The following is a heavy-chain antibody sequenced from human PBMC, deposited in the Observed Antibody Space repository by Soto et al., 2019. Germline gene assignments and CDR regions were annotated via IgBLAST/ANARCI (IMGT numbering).Heavy chain of an antibody. CDR3: ARHGVTAGAFDI. CDR2: IYYSGST. D-gene: IGHD2-21*02. CDR1: GDSISSYY. Sequence: SSETLSLTCTVSGDSISSYYWSWIRQPPGKGLEWIGYIYYSGSTNYNPSLKSRVTISVDTSKNQFSLKLSSVTAADTAVYYCARHGVTAGAFDIWGQGTMVTVSS. V-gene: IGHV4-59*08. J-gene: IGHJ3*02.